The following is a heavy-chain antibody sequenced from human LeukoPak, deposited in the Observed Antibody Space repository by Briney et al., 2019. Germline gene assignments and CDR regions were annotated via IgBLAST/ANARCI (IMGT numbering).Heavy chain of an antibody. J-gene: IGHJ4*02. D-gene: IGHD3-10*01. V-gene: IGHV3-21*01. Sequence: PGRSLRLSCAASGFTFSSYSMNWVRQAPGKGLEWVSSISSSSNYIYYANSIKGRFTISRDNAKNSLYLQMNSLRAEDTAVYYCARSLTSGNSYNSFDCWGQGTLVTVSS. CDR1: GFTFSSYS. CDR3: ARSLTSGNSYNSFDC. CDR2: ISSSSNYI.